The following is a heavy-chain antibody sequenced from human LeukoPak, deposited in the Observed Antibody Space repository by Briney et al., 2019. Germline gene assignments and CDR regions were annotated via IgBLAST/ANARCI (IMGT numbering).Heavy chain of an antibody. Sequence: GGSLRLSCAASGFTFSSSWMTWVRQAPGEGLERVANIKPDGSAKNYVGFVQGRFTISRDNTKNSVYLQMSSLRVEDTAVYVCARDVAYNAFDYWGQGTLVTVSS. CDR3: ARDVAYNAFDY. CDR1: GFTFSSSW. CDR2: IKPDGSAK. J-gene: IGHJ4*02. V-gene: IGHV3-7*01. D-gene: IGHD1-14*01.